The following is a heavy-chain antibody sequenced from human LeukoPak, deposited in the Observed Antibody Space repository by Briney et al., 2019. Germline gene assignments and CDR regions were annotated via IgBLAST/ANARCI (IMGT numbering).Heavy chain of an antibody. J-gene: IGHJ4*02. CDR3: ARDDYSAFDY. D-gene: IGHD5-12*01. Sequence: PGGSLRLSCAASGFTFSSYAMHWVRQAPGKGLEWVAVISYDGSNKYYADSVKGRFTISRGNSKNTLYLQMNSLRAEDTAVYYCARDDYSAFDYWGQGTLVTVSS. CDR2: ISYDGSNK. CDR1: GFTFSSYA. V-gene: IGHV3-30-3*01.